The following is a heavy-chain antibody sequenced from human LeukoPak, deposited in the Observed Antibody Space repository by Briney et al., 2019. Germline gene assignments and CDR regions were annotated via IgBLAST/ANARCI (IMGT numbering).Heavy chain of an antibody. V-gene: IGHV3-21*01. CDR1: GFTFSSYA. J-gene: IGHJ3*02. Sequence: GGSLRLSCAASGFTFSSYAMNWVRQAPGKGLEWVSSISISSNYIYYADSVKGRFTISRDNAKNSLYLQMNSLRAEDTAVYYCARGSRFGVVGRDAFDIWGQGTMVTVSS. D-gene: IGHD3-3*01. CDR3: ARGSRFGVVGRDAFDI. CDR2: ISISSNYI.